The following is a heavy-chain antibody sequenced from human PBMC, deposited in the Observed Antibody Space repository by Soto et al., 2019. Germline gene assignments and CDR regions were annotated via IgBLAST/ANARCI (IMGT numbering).Heavy chain of an antibody. Sequence: SGGGVVQPEKSLRLSCAASGFTFNSYGMHWVRQAPGKGLEWVAVISYDGSIKYYADSVKGRFTISRDNSKNTLYLQMNSLRADDMAVYYCANTYCSGGSCYPFYFDYWGQGTLVTVSS. J-gene: IGHJ4*02. V-gene: IGHV3-30*18. CDR2: ISYDGSIK. CDR3: ANTYCSGGSCYPFYFDY. CDR1: GFTFNSYG. D-gene: IGHD2-15*01.